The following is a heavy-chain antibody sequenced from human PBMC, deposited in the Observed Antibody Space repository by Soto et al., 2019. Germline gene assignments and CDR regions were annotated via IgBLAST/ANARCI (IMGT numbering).Heavy chain of an antibody. D-gene: IGHD5-18*01. Sequence: GGSLRLSCAASDLTFSNAWMNWVRQAPGKGLEWVGRIKNKADGGTTDYGAPVKGRFTISRDDSINTLYLQMHSLKTEDTAVYYCTTDLEVATADHFYYYGMDVWGQGTTVTVSS. CDR1: DLTFSNAW. J-gene: IGHJ6*02. CDR3: TTDLEVATADHFYYYGMDV. CDR2: IKNKADGGTT. V-gene: IGHV3-15*07.